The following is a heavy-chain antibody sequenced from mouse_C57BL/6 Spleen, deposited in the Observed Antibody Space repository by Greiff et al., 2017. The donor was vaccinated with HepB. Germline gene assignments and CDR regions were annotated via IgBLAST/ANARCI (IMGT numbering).Heavy chain of an antibody. V-gene: IGHV1-64*01. Sequence: VQLQQPGAELVKPGASVKLSCKASGYTFTSYWMHWVKQRPGQGLEWIGMIHPNSGSTNYNEKFKSKATLTVDKSSSTAYMQLSSLTSEDSAVYYCATTMVTTEAWFAYWGQGTLVTVSA. D-gene: IGHD2-2*01. CDR1: GYTFTSYW. J-gene: IGHJ3*01. CDR3: ATTMVTTEAWFAY. CDR2: IHPNSGST.